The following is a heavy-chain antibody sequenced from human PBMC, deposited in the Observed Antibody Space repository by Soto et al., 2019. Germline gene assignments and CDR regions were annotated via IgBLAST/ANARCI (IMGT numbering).Heavy chain of an antibody. D-gene: IGHD3-10*01. CDR3: AKDIAMVRGFIIAMDV. Sequence: PGGSLRLSCAASGFTFSNYGMHWVRQAPGKGLEWVAFISYGGSNQYYADSVKGRFTISRDNSKNTLYLQMNSLRAEDSAVCYCAKDIAMVRGFIIAMDVWGQGTTVTVSS. V-gene: IGHV3-30*18. CDR2: ISYGGSNQ. CDR1: GFTFSNYG. J-gene: IGHJ6*02.